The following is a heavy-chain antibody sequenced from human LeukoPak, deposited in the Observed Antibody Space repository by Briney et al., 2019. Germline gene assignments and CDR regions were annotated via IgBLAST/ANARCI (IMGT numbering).Heavy chain of an antibody. V-gene: IGHV3-30*02. CDR2: TRYDGSNT. D-gene: IGHD3-3*01. CDR1: GFTFSSYG. CDR3: ARVVLRFLEWSQTNWFDP. Sequence: PGGSLRLSCAASGFTFSSYGMHWVRQAPGKGLEWVAFTRYDGSNTYYGDSVKGRFTISRDNSKNTLYLQMNSLRAEDTAVYYCARVVLRFLEWSQTNWFDPWGQGTLVTVSS. J-gene: IGHJ5*02.